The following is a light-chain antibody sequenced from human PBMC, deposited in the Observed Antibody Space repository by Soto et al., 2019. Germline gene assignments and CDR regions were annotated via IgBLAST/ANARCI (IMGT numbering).Light chain of an antibody. CDR3: QQYKDYPLT. CDR1: QDIRSS. Sequence: DIQMTQSPSSLSASVGDRITITGRASQDIRSSLVWFQLKPGKVPKSLIYAASRLLSGVPSKFSGSGSGTDFTLTISSLQPEDSATYYCQQYKDYPLTFGGGTRVEIK. CDR2: AAS. V-gene: IGKV1-16*02. J-gene: IGKJ4*01.